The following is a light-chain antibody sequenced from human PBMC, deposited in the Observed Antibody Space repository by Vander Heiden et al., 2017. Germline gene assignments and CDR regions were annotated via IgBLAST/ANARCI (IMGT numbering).Light chain of an antibody. CDR3: QAWDSSTVV. Sequence: SYELTQPPSLSVSPGQTVSITCSGDILGDEYASWYPQKPGQSHVLFIVQDSNRPSGSPERFSDSITGSTATLTISRTQAMDEADYYCQAWDSSTVVFGGGTKLTV. CDR1: ILGDEY. CDR2: QDS. J-gene: IGLJ2*01. V-gene: IGLV3-1*01.